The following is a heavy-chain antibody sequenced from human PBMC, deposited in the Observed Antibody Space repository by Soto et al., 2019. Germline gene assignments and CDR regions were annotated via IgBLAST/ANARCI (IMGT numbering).Heavy chain of an antibody. D-gene: IGHD6-19*01. Sequence: PGGSLRLSCAASGFTFSSYAMSWVRQAPGKGLEWVSAISGSGGSTYYADSVKGRFTISRDNSKNTLYLQMNSLRAEDTAVYYCAKDLNGGGAVAGTTWIFDYWGQGTLVTVSS. CDR2: ISGSGGST. V-gene: IGHV3-23*01. CDR1: GFTFSSYA. CDR3: AKDLNGGGAVAGTTWIFDY. J-gene: IGHJ4*02.